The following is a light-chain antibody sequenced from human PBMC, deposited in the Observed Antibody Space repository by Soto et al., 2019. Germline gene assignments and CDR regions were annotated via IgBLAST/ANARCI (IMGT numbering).Light chain of an antibody. V-gene: IGKV1-5*01. CDR2: DAS. CDR3: QQYYSYKS. Sequence: DIQMTQSPSTLSASVGDRVTITCRAGQSIGSRLAWYQQKPGKAPKVLIYDASSLESGVPSRFSGSGSGTEFTLTISSLQPDDFATYCCQQYYSYKSFGKGTKVEIK. J-gene: IGKJ1*01. CDR1: QSIGSR.